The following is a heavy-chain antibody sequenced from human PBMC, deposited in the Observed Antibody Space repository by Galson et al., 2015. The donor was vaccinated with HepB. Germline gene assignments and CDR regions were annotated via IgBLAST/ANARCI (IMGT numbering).Heavy chain of an antibody. D-gene: IGHD3-22*01. Sequence: SLRLSCAASGFTFNGYAMHWVRQAPGKGLEWVAAVSMDGNLQLHADSVKGRFTISRDNSKDTLSLQMTRLSPDDTAVYYCARALYFDGSDYIREAFDVWGQGTTVTVSS. CDR2: VSMDGNLQ. V-gene: IGHV3-30*04. CDR3: ARALYFDGSDYIREAFDV. CDR1: GFTFNGYA. J-gene: IGHJ3*01.